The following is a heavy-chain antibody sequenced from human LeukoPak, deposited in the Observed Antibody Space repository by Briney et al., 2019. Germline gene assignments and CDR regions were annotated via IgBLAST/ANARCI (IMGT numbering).Heavy chain of an antibody. CDR2: ISAYNGNT. J-gene: IGHJ4*02. D-gene: IGHD3-10*01. Sequence: ASVKVSCKAFGYTFTSYGISWVRQAPGQGLEWMGWISAYNGNTNYAQKLQGRVTMTTDTSTSTAYMELRSLRSDDTAVYYCARDARITMVRGVDPFDYWGQGTLVTVSS. CDR1: GYTFTSYG. V-gene: IGHV1-18*01. CDR3: ARDARITMVRGVDPFDY.